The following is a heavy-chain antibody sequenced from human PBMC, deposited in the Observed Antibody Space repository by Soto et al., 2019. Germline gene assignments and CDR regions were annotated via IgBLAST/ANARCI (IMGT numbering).Heavy chain of an antibody. CDR1: GFTFSNAW. CDR2: IKSKTDGGTT. D-gene: IGHD3-22*01. CDR3: TTGGYYDSSGYYRGSRYFDY. Sequence: GGSLRLSCAASGFTFSNAWMSWVRQAPGKGLEWVGRIKSKTDGGTTDYAAPVKGRFTISRDDSKNTLYLQMNSLKTEDTAVYYCTTGGYYDSSGYYRGSRYFDYWRQGTLVTVSS. V-gene: IGHV3-15*01. J-gene: IGHJ4*02.